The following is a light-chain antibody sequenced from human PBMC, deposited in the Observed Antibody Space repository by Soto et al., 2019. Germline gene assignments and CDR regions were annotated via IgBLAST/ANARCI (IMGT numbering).Light chain of an antibody. Sequence: DIQITQSPSSVSASVGDRVTITCRASQGISSRLAWYQQKPGKAPKRLIYAASSLQSGVPSMFSGSGSGTEFTLTISSLQHEDFATDYCLQHNSYPITFGQGTRLEIK. CDR1: QGISSR. CDR2: AAS. CDR3: LQHNSYPIT. J-gene: IGKJ5*01. V-gene: IGKV1-17*03.